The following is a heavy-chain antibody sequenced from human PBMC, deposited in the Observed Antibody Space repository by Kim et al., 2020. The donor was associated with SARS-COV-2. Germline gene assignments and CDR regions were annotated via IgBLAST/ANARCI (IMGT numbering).Heavy chain of an antibody. CDR2: TYYRSRWYN. Sequence: SQTLSLTCAVSGDSLSINSAAWNWFRQSPSRGLEWLGKTYYRSRWYNDYAEFVKSRITINPDTSKNQFSLQLHSVTPEETAFYYGTSRYFDSWGQGTLVTLSS. CDR3: TSRYFDS. CDR1: GDSLSINSAA. J-gene: IGHJ4*02. V-gene: IGHV6-1*01.